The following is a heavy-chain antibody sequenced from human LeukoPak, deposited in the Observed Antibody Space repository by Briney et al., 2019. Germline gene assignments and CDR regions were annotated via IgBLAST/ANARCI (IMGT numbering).Heavy chain of an antibody. J-gene: IGHJ3*02. CDR2: TYYRSKWIN. D-gene: IGHD3-9*01. CDR1: GDSVSVKSDV. V-gene: IGHV6-1*01. CDR3: ARDADWAYDAFDI. Sequence: SQTLSLTCAISGDSVSVKSDVWNWIRQSPSRGLEWLGGTYYRSKWINDYATSVKSRIIISPDTSKNQFSLHLNSVTPEDTAVYYCARDADWAYDAFDIWGQGTMVTVSS.